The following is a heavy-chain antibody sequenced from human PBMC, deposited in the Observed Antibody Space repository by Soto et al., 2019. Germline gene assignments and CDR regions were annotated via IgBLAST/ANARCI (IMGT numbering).Heavy chain of an antibody. CDR2: ISAGNGDT. CDR3: AREMGVATIWGPDY. J-gene: IGHJ4*02. V-gene: IGHV1-3*01. CDR1: GYSFTDYD. D-gene: IGHD5-12*01. Sequence: QVQLVQSGAEVKKPGASVKLSCKASGYSFTDYDIHWLRQAPGKRLEWMGWISAGNGDTKYSQKFRGSVTITRDTSANTAYMERSSLRSEDTSVYYWAREMGVATIWGPDYWGKVTLVAFSS.